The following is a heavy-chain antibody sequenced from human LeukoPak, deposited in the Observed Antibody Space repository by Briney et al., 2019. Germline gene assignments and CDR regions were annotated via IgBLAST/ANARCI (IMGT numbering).Heavy chain of an antibody. J-gene: IGHJ5*02. CDR2: IYPGECDT. D-gene: IGHD3-22*01. V-gene: IGHV5-51*01. CDR1: GDRSTSYW. CDR3: ARRTVDSSGYYWFDP. Sequence: GESLKISCKGSGDRSTSYWVGWVRQMPGKGLEWMGIIYPGECDTRYSPSFQGQVIISADKSMSTAYLQWSSLNAADTAMYYCARRTVDSSGYYWFDPWGQGTLVTVSS.